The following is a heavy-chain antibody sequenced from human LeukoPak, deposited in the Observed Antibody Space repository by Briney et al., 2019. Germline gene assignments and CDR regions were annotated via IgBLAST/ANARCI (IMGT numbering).Heavy chain of an antibody. J-gene: IGHJ4*02. CDR3: ARVTVTTFQSDY. V-gene: IGHV4-31*03. D-gene: IGHD4-17*01. CDR2: IYYSGST. Sequence: PSETLSLTCTVSGGSISSGGYYWSWIRQHPGKGLEWIGYIYYSGSTYYNPSLKSRVTTSVDTSKNQFSLKLSSVTAADTAVYYCARVTVTTFQSDYWGQGTLVTVSS. CDR1: GGSISSGGYY.